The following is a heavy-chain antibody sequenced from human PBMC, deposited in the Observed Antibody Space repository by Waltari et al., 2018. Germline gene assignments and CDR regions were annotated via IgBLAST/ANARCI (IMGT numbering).Heavy chain of an antibody. V-gene: IGHV3-23*01. Sequence: EVQLLESGGGLVQPGGSLRLSCEASGFPFSGYAMSWVGQAPGKGLEWVSAIGGGGGSTYYADSVKGRFTISRDNSKNTLYLQMNSLRAEDTAVYYCAKDRAGTWGQGTLVTVSS. CDR1: GFPFSGYA. J-gene: IGHJ5*02. CDR3: AKDRAGT. CDR2: IGGGGGST.